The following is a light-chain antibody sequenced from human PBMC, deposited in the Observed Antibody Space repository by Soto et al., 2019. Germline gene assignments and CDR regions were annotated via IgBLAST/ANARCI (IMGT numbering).Light chain of an antibody. CDR2: EAS. CDR1: QSIGRW. V-gene: IGKV1-5*03. J-gene: IGKJ1*01. Sequence: DIQMTQSPSTLSASVGDRVTITCRASQSIGRWLAWYQQKPGKAPKLLLYEASGLESGVPSRFSGSGSGTEFTLTISGLQPDDFAPYYCQHFNSYSTTFGQGPKVEI. CDR3: QHFNSYSTT.